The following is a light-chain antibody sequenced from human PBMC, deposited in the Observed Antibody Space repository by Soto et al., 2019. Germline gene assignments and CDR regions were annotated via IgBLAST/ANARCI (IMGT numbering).Light chain of an antibody. J-gene: IGKJ2*01. CDR2: GAS. CDR3: QQYGDSPTT. V-gene: IGKV3-20*01. Sequence: IVLTQSPGTRCLSAGVRATLSCRASQSVSNSYLAWYQQKPGQAPRLLIYGASSRATGIPDRFSGSGSGTDFTLTISRLEPEDFAVYYCQQYGDSPTTFGQGTKLE. CDR1: QSVSNSY.